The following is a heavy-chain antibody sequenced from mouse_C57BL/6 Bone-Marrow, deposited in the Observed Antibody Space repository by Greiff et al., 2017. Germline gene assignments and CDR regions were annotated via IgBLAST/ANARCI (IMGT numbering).Heavy chain of an antibody. J-gene: IGHJ2*01. CDR3: ARGGRLVYFDY. Sequence: QVQLKQPGAELVRPGSSVKLSCKASGYTFTSYWMDWVKQRPGQGLEWIGNIYPSDSETHYNQQFKDKATLTVDKSSSTAYMQLSSLTSEDSAVYYCARGGRLVYFDYWGQGTTLTVSS. CDR2: IYPSDSET. D-gene: IGHD3-3*01. CDR1: GYTFTSYW. V-gene: IGHV1-61*01.